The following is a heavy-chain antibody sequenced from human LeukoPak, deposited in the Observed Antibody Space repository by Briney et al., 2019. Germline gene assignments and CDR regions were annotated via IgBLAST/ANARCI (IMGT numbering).Heavy chain of an antibody. CDR2: IYTSGST. V-gene: IGHV4-61*02. Sequence: SETLSLTCTVSGGSISSGSYYWSWIRQPAGKGLEWIGRIYTSGSTNYNPSLKSRVTISVDTSKNQFSLKLSSVNAADTAVYYCARSIPGIAAAGTSYYYYYYMDVWGKGTTVTISS. CDR3: ARSIPGIAAAGTSYYYYYYMDV. CDR1: GGSISSGSYY. D-gene: IGHD6-13*01. J-gene: IGHJ6*03.